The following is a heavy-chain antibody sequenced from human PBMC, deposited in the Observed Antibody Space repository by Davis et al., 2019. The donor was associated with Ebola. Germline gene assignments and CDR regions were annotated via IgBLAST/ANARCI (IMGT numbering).Heavy chain of an antibody. Sequence: ASVKVSCKASGHTFSSYAMHWVRQAPGQRLEWMGWINVGNGNTKYSQKFQGRVTITRDTSASTAYMELSSLRSEDTAVYYCARSWGIAAAGPWFNWFDPWGQGTLVTVSS. CDR1: GHTFSSYA. V-gene: IGHV1-3*01. CDR2: INVGNGNT. D-gene: IGHD6-13*01. CDR3: ARSWGIAAAGPWFNWFDP. J-gene: IGHJ5*02.